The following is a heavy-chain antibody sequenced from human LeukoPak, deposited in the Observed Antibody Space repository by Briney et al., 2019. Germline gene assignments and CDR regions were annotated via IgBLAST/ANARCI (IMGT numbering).Heavy chain of an antibody. J-gene: IGHJ6*03. CDR3: AKEGSRFLEWSAHYYYYMDV. V-gene: IGHV3-23*01. CDR2: ISGSGGST. CDR1: GFAFGSEA. Sequence: GGSLRLSCAVSGFAFGSEAMSWVRQAPGKGLEWVSAISGSGGSTYYADSVKGRFTISRDNSKNTLYLQMNSLRAEDTAVYYCAKEGSRFLEWSAHYYYYMDVWGKGTTVTVSS. D-gene: IGHD3-3*01.